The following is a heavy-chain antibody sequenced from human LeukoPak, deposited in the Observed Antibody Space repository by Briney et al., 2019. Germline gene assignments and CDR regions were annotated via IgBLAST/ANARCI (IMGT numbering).Heavy chain of an antibody. CDR3: VRDAS. CDR1: GATVSSNH. J-gene: IGHJ4*02. CDR2: IYSGGGT. V-gene: IGHV3-66*01. Sequence: GGSLRLSCAVSGATVSSNHMSWARQAPGKGLEWVSAIYSGGGTYYADPVKGRFTLSRDISKNTLYLQMNSLRAEDTAVYYCVRDASWGQGTLVTVSS.